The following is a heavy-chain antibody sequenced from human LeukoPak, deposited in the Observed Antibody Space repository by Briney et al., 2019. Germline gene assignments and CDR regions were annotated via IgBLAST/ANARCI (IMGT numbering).Heavy chain of an antibody. CDR3: ARVRWGVSTATSYYFDF. D-gene: IGHD3-16*01. J-gene: IGHJ4*02. CDR1: GGSFSGYY. Sequence: SETLSLTCAVYGGSFSGYYWSWIRQPPGKGLEWIGEINHSGSTNYNPSLKSRVNISEDTSKTQFSLNLNSVTAADTAVYYCARVRWGVSTATSYYFDFWGLGTLVTVSS. V-gene: IGHV4-34*01. CDR2: INHSGST.